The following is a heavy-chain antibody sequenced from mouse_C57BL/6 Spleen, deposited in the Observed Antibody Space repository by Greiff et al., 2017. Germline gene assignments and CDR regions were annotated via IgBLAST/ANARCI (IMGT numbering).Heavy chain of an antibody. D-gene: IGHD1-1*01. V-gene: IGHV1-80*01. CDR2: IYPGDGDT. Sequence: QVQLQQSGAELVKPGASVKISCKASGYAFSSYWMNWVKQRPGKGLEWIGQIYPGDGDTNYNGKFKGKATLTADKSSSTAYMQLSSLTSEDSAVYYGARSYYGSSWSYWYFDVWGTGTTVTVSS. CDR3: ARSYYGSSWSYWYFDV. CDR1: GYAFSSYW. J-gene: IGHJ1*03.